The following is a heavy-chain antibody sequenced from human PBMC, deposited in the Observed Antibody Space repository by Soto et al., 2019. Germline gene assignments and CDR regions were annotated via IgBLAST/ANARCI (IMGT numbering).Heavy chain of an antibody. CDR2: IYYSGST. CDR3: ARGLGDDFWSGYYMDWFDP. J-gene: IGHJ5*02. V-gene: IGHV4-59*01. CDR1: GGSISSYY. D-gene: IGHD3-3*01. Sequence: SETLSLTCTVSGGSISSYYWSWIRQPPGKGLEWIGYIYYSGSTNYNPSLKSRVTISVDTSKNQFSLKLSSVTAADTAVYYCARGLGDDFWSGYYMDWFDPWGQGTLVTVSS.